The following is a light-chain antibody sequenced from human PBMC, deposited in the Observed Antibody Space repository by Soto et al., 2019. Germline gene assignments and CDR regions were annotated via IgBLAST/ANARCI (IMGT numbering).Light chain of an antibody. CDR2: LNSDGSH. V-gene: IGLV4-69*01. CDR3: QTWATDIRWQ. CDR1: SGRNNYA. Sequence: QSVLTQSPSASASLGASVKLTCTLSSGRNNYAIAWHQQQPGKGPRYLMKLNSDGSHIRGDDIPDRFSGFSSGAERYLTISNLQSEDEADYYCQTWATDIRWQFGGGTKLTVL. J-gene: IGLJ3*02.